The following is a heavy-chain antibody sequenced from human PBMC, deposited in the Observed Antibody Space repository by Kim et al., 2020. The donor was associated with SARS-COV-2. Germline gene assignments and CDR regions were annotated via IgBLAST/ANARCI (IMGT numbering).Heavy chain of an antibody. CDR1: GGSISSSSYY. J-gene: IGHJ4*02. D-gene: IGHD6-13*01. CDR3: ARGKQLHIDY. V-gene: IGHV4-39*07. Sequence: SETLSLTCTVSGGSISSSSYYWGWIRQPPGKGLEWIGSIYYSGSTYYNPSLKSRVTISVDTSKNQFSLKLRSVTAADTAVYDCARGKQLHIDYWGQGTL. CDR2: IYYSGST.